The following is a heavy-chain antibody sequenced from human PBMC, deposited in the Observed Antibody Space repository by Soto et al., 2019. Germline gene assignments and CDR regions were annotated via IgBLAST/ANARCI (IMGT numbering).Heavy chain of an antibody. J-gene: IGHJ4*02. CDR2: ISGGSRTI. CDR1: GFTFSSYS. CDR3: AYSSTPFDY. D-gene: IGHD6-13*01. Sequence: GGSLRLSCVASGFTFSSYSMNWVRQAPGKGLEWVSYISGGSRTINHADSVKGRFTISRDNSKNTLYLQMNSLGAEDTAVYYCAYSSTPFDYWGQGTLVTVSS. V-gene: IGHV3-48*01.